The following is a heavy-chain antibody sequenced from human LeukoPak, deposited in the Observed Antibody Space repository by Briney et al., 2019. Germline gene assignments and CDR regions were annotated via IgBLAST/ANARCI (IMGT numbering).Heavy chain of an antibody. CDR3: ARDHEGYYYYYGSGSYYRAFDI. Sequence: PGGSLRLSCVASGFTFNSCGMHWVRQAPGRGLEWVAVISHDGSNKFYADSVKGRFTISRDNAKNTLYLQMNSLRAEDTAVYYCARDHEGYYYYYGSGSYYRAFDIWGQGTMVTVSS. CDR2: ISHDGSNK. J-gene: IGHJ3*02. D-gene: IGHD3-10*01. V-gene: IGHV3-30*03. CDR1: GFTFNSCG.